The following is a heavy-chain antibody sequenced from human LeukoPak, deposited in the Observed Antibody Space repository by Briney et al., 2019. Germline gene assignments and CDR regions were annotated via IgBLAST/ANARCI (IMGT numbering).Heavy chain of an antibody. CDR2: INHNAEMI. CDR1: GFPFGDYV. Sequence: PGGSLRLSCEASGFPFGDYVMSWVRQAPGKGLEWIAYINHNAEMIFYPDFVKGRFTISRDNAKNSLYLQMNALRYEDTAIYYCARDHDWAFVLWGQGTLVTVSS. D-gene: IGHD3-9*01. V-gene: IGHV3-48*02. CDR3: ARDHDWAFVL. J-gene: IGHJ4*01.